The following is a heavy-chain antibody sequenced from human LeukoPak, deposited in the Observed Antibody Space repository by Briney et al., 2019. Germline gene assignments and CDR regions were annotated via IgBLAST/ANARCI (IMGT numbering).Heavy chain of an antibody. Sequence: SETLSLTCTVSGGSISSYYWSWIRQPPGKGLEWIGYIYYSGSTNYNPSLKSRVTISVDTSKNQFSLKLSSVTAADTAVYYCARSDYGSDFDYWGQETLVTVSS. D-gene: IGHD4-17*01. CDR1: GGSISSYY. CDR2: IYYSGST. V-gene: IGHV4-59*08. CDR3: ARSDYGSDFDY. J-gene: IGHJ4*02.